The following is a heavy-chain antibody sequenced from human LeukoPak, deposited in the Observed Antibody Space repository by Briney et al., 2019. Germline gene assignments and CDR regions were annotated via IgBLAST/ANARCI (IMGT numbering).Heavy chain of an antibody. D-gene: IGHD3-3*01. Sequence: GGSLRLSCAASGFTFSSYGMPWVRQAPGKGLEWVAVISYDGSNKYYADSVKGRFTISRDNSKNTLYLQMNSLRAEDTAVYYCAKLSGPTRGYWGQGTLVTVSP. CDR1: GFTFSSYG. V-gene: IGHV3-30*18. CDR2: ISYDGSNK. CDR3: AKLSGPTRGY. J-gene: IGHJ4*02.